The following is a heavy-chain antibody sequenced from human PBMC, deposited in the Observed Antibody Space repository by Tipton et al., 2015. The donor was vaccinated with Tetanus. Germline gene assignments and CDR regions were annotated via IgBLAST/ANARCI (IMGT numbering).Heavy chain of an antibody. V-gene: IGHV4-59*12. CDR1: GGSISSC. CDR3: ARGSGYHGMDV. J-gene: IGHJ6*02. Sequence: TLSLTCTVSGGSISSCWSWIRQPPGKGLEWIGHIYSSGTTTYNPSLKSRVTISLDTSKNQFSLKLSSVTAADTAVYYCARGSGYHGMDVWGQGTTVTVSS. CDR2: IYSSGTT. D-gene: IGHD3-10*01.